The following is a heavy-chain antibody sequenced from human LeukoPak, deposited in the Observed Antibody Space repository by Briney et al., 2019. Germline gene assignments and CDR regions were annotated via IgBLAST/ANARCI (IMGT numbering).Heavy chain of an antibody. J-gene: IGHJ5*01. CDR1: GFTFSSYE. CDR3: TRGRRFCGADCHSWFDS. Sequence: PGGSLRLSCAASGFTFSSYEMNWVRQAPGKGLEWVSYISSSGSTIYYADSVKGRFTISRDSAKDSVSLQMDSLRAEDTAVYYCTRGRRFCGADCHSWFDSWGQGTLVTVSS. D-gene: IGHD2-21*02. V-gene: IGHV3-48*03. CDR2: ISSSGSTI.